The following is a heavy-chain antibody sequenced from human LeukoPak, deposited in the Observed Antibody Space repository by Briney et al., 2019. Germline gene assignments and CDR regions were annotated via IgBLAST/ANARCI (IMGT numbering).Heavy chain of an antibody. D-gene: IGHD3-16*01. V-gene: IGHV5-51*01. J-gene: IGHJ4*02. CDR1: GYTFTTYW. Sequence: GESLKISCKGSGYTFTTYWIGWVRQMPGKGLEWMGIIYPGDSDATYSPSFQGQVTISADKSISTAYLQWSSLKASDTAMYFCARLGVTGEFDYWGQGTLVTVSS. CDR3: ARLGVTGEFDY. CDR2: IYPGDSDA.